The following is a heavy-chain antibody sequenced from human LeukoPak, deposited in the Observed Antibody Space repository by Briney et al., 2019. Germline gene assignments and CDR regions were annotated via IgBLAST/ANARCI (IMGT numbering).Heavy chain of an antibody. Sequence: HTRGSLRLSCAASGFTFSSYWMSWVRQAPGKGLEWVANIKQDGSEKYYADSVKVRFTISRDNARNSLYLQMNSLRVEDTAVYYCARDPGSYTSYWGQGTLVTVSS. CDR1: GFTFSSYW. CDR3: ARDPGSYTSY. CDR2: IKQDGSEK. V-gene: IGHV3-7*01. D-gene: IGHD1-26*01. J-gene: IGHJ4*02.